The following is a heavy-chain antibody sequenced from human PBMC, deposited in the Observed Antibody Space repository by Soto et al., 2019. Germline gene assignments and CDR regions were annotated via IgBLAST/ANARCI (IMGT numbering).Heavy chain of an antibody. CDR1: GFTFSSYG. D-gene: IGHD3-22*01. CDR3: AKDRNYYDSSAMGY. CDR2: ISYDGSNK. Sequence: PGGSLRLSCAASGFTFSSYGMHWVRQAPGKGLEWVAVISYDGSNKYYADSVKGRFTIARDNSKNTLYLQMNSLRAEDTAVYYCAKDRNYYDSSAMGYWGQGTLVTVSS. J-gene: IGHJ4*02. V-gene: IGHV3-30*18.